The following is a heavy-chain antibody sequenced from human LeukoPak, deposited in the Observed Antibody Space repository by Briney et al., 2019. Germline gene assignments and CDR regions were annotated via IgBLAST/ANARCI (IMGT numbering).Heavy chain of an antibody. V-gene: IGHV1-8*01. Sequence: AASVKVSCKASGYSFTNFDINWVRQATGQGLEWMGWMNPNSGNKGYARKFQGRVSMTMNTSITTAYMELSSLRSEDTAVYYCARGPQWRGDYYYMDVWGRGTTVTVSS. J-gene: IGHJ6*03. CDR1: GYSFTNFD. D-gene: IGHD6-19*01. CDR3: ARGPQWRGDYYYMDV. CDR2: MNPNSGNK.